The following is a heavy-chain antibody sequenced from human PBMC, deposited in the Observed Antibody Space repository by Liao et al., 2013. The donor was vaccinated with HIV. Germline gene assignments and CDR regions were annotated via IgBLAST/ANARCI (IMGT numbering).Heavy chain of an antibody. CDR1: GDSINKYC. V-gene: IGHV4-59*12. Sequence: QVQLQESGPGLVRPSETLSLSCTVSGDSINKYCWSWIRQPPGKGLEWLGYIYHSGTTMYNPSLKGRVTISVDTSRNQVHLKLTSVSAADSAVYYCARVAVRMTTVVTRSGLDYWGRGT. D-gene: IGHD4-23*01. CDR3: ARVAVRMTTVVTRSGLDY. CDR2: IYHSGTT. J-gene: IGHJ4*02.